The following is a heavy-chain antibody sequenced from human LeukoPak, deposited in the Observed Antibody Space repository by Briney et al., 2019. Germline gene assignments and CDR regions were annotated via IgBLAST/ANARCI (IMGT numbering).Heavy chain of an antibody. CDR1: GFTFSSYG. CDR2: IKQDGSEK. J-gene: IGHJ4*02. D-gene: IGHD4-23*01. CDR3: ASGTTVVHFDY. Sequence: GGSLRLSCAASGFTFSSYGMHWVRQAPGKGLEWVANIKQDGSEKYYVDSVKGRFTISRDNAKNSLYLQMNSLRAEDTAVYYCASGTTVVHFDYWGQGTLVTVSS. V-gene: IGHV3-7*01.